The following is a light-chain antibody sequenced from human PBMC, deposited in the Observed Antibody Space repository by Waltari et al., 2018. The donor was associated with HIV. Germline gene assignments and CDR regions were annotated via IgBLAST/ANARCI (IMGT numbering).Light chain of an antibody. Sequence: DIQMTQSPSSLSASVGDRVTIPFRASQGISNSLAWYQQKPGKAPKLLLYGASRLQTGVPSRFSGSGSGTDFALTISRLQPEDFATYYCQQYYDSLMYTFGQGTKLEIK. V-gene: IGKV1-NL1*01. J-gene: IGKJ2*01. CDR3: QQYYDSLMYT. CDR1: QGISNS. CDR2: GAS.